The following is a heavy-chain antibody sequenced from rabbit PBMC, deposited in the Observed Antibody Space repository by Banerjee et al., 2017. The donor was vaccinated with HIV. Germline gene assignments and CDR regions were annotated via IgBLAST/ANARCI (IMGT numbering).Heavy chain of an antibody. CDR3: ARDLAAVTGWNFGL. CDR2: INTSSGNT. V-gene: IGHV1S45*01. CDR1: GFDFSSNA. J-gene: IGHJ4*01. Sequence: QEQLEESGGGLVKPEGSLTLTCTASGFDFSSNAMCWVRQAPGKGLELIACINTSSGNTVYASWAKGRFTISRTSSTTVTLQMTSLTAADTATYFCARDLAAVTGWNFGLWGPGTLVTVS. D-gene: IGHD7-1*01.